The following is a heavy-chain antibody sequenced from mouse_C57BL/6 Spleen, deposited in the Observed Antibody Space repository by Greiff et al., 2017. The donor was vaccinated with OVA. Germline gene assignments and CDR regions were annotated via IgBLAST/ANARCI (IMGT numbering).Heavy chain of an antibody. CDR1: GYAFSSSW. CDR2: IYPGDGDT. Sequence: QVQLQQSGPELVKPGASVKISCKASGYAFSSSWMNWVKQRPGKGLEWIGRIYPGDGDTNYNGKFKGKATLTADKSSSTAYMQLSSLTSEDSAVYFCAEVGRAMDYWGQGTSVTVSS. V-gene: IGHV1-82*01. CDR3: AEVGRAMDY. D-gene: IGHD4-1*01. J-gene: IGHJ4*01.